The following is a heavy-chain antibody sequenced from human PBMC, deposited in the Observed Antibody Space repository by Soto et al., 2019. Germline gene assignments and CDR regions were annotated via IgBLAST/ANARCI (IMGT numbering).Heavy chain of an antibody. CDR2: ISSSSSTI. CDR1: GFTFSSYS. V-gene: IGHV3-48*02. Sequence: GGSLRLSCAASGFTFSSYSMNWVRQAPGKGLEWVSYISSSSSTIYYADSVKGRFTISRDNAKNSLYLQMNSLRDEDTAVYYCASAYNWNDFYYYGMDVWGQGTTVTVSS. D-gene: IGHD1-1*01. CDR3: ASAYNWNDFYYYGMDV. J-gene: IGHJ6*02.